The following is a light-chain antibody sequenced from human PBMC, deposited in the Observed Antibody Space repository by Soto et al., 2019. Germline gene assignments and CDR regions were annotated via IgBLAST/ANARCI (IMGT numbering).Light chain of an antibody. Sequence: QSVLTQPPSVSGAPGQRVTISCTGSSSNIGAGYDVHWYQQLPGTAPKLLIYANENRPAGVPDRFSASKSGTSASLAITGLQAEDEADYYCQSYDTSPSGYVFGSGTKVTVL. J-gene: IGLJ1*01. V-gene: IGLV1-40*01. CDR1: SSNIGAGYD. CDR3: QSYDTSPSGYV. CDR2: ANE.